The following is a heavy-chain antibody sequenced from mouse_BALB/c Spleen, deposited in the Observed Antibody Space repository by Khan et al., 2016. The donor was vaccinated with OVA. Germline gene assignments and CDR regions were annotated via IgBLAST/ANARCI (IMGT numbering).Heavy chain of an antibody. V-gene: IGHV2-9*02. Sequence: QVQLKESGPGLVAPSQSLSITCSVSGFSLTSYGINWVRQPPGKGLEWLGVIWAGGSTNYNSALMSRLSISKDNAKKQGFFKMNSLQTDDTAMYYCARFYDPYYALDYWGPGTSVTVSS. CDR3: ARFYDPYYALDY. CDR1: GFSLTSYG. J-gene: IGHJ4*01. CDR2: IWAGGST. D-gene: IGHD2-3*01.